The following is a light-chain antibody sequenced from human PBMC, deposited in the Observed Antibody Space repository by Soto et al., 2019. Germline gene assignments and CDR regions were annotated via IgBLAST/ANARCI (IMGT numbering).Light chain of an antibody. CDR2: FAS. CDR3: QQYNKWPLT. Sequence: EIVMTQSPATLSVSPGERATLSCRASQSVSNNLAWYQQKPGQAARLLIYFASTRATAIPARFSGSGSGTEFTLTISSLQSEDFAVYYCQQYNKWPLTFGGGTKVETK. CDR1: QSVSNN. V-gene: IGKV3-15*01. J-gene: IGKJ4*01.